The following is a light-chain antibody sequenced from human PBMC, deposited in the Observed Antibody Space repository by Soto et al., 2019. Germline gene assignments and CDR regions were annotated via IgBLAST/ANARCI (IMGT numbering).Light chain of an antibody. J-gene: IGLJ1*01. Sequence: QSVLAQPASVSGSPGQSITISCTGTSSDVCGYNYVSWYQQYPGKVPKLMIYDVSYRPSGVSNRFSGSKSGNTASLTISGLQAEDEADYYCSSYTSSSTYVFGTGTKVTVL. CDR2: DVS. V-gene: IGLV2-14*01. CDR3: SSYTSSSTYV. CDR1: SSDVCGYNY.